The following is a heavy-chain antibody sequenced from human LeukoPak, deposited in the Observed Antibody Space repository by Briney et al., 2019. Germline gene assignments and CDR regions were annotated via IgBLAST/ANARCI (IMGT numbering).Heavy chain of an antibody. J-gene: IGHJ4*02. CDR2: INHSGST. V-gene: IGHV4-34*01. Sequence: SETLSLTCAVYGGSFSGYYWSWIRQPPGKGLEWIGEINHSGSTNYNPSLKSRVTISVDTSKNQFSLKLSSVTAADTAVYYCARGDQYSYGPFFDYWGQGTLVTVSA. D-gene: IGHD5-18*01. CDR3: ARGDQYSYGPFFDY. CDR1: GGSFSGYY.